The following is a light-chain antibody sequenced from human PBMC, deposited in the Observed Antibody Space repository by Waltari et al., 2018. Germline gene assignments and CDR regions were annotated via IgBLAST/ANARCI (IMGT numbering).Light chain of an antibody. Sequence: DTVMTQAPPSLAVSLGEGATIHCKSSQSVIYISNSKNSLAWYQQKPVQPPKLLIHWASTRDSGVPDRVSGSGSGTDFTLTISSLQAEDVAVYYCQQYYSTPWTFGQGTKVEIK. CDR3: QQYYSTPWT. CDR1: QSVIYISNSKNS. CDR2: WAS. J-gene: IGKJ1*01. V-gene: IGKV4-1*01.